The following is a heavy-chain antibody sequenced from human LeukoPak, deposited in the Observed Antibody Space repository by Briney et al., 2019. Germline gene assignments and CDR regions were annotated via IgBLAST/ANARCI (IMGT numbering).Heavy chain of an antibody. V-gene: IGHV4-59*01. Sequence: PSETLSLTCTVSGASISSSYWSWIRQSPGKGLEWIGYIYHTGSTKYNPSLESRVTISVDTSKNQFPLKLTSVTAADTAVYYCARGYFDSRGYSNAFDYWGQGALVTVSS. CDR1: GASISSSY. D-gene: IGHD3-22*01. CDR2: IYHTGST. CDR3: ARGYFDSRGYSNAFDY. J-gene: IGHJ4*02.